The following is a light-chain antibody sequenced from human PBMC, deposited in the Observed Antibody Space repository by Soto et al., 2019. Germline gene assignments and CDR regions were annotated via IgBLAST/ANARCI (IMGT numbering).Light chain of an antibody. CDR2: DAS. CDR1: QNIRGW. V-gene: IGKV1-5*01. Sequence: DIRMTQSPSTLSTSVGDRVTITCRASQNIRGWLAWYQQKPGKAPKLLIYDASTLESGVPSRFSGSGSGTEFTLTISSLQPDDFAVYYCQQYNNWLAWTFGQGTKVDIK. J-gene: IGKJ1*01. CDR3: QQYNNWLAWT.